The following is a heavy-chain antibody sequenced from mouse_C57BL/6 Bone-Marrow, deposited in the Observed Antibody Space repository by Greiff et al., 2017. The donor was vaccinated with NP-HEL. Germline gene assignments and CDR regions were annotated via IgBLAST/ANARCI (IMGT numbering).Heavy chain of an antibody. CDR3: AREGYYSNWNWYFDV. D-gene: IGHD2-5*01. Sequence: EVMLVESGPGLAKPSQTLSLTCSVTGYSITSDYWNWIRKFPGNKLEYMGYISYSGSTYYNPSLKSRISITRDTSKNQYYLQLNSVTTEDTATYYCAREGYYSNWNWYFDVWGTGTTVTVSS. J-gene: IGHJ1*03. CDR2: ISYSGST. CDR1: GYSITSDY. V-gene: IGHV3-8*01.